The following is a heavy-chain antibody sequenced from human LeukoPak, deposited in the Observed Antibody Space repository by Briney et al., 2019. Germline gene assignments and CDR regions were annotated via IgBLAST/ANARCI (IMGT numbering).Heavy chain of an antibody. CDR1: GFTFSNYA. V-gene: IGHV3-7*01. J-gene: IGHJ4*02. CDR3: ARRFFDH. Sequence: GGSLRLSCAASGFTFSNYAMSWVRQATGKGLEWVANIKQDGSEKYYVDSVKGRFTISRDNAKNSLYLQMNSLRAEDTAVYYCARRFFDHWGQGTLVTVSS. CDR2: IKQDGSEK.